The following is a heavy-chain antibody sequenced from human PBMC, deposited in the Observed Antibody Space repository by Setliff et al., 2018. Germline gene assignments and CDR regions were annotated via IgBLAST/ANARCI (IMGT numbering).Heavy chain of an antibody. CDR3: ARRDGRSGYLGFDL. CDR1: GYTFTSYA. CDR2: INPNSGGT. V-gene: IGHV1-2*06. D-gene: IGHD3-22*01. Sequence: ASVKVSCKASGYTFTSYAMHWVRQAPGQGLEWMGRINPNSGGTNYAQKFQGRVTMTRDTPISTEYMELSLLTSDDTAVYFCARRDGRSGYLGFDLWGHGSLVTVSS. J-gene: IGHJ4*01.